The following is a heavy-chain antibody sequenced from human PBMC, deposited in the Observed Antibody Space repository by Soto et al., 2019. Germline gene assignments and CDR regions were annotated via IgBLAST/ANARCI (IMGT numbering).Heavy chain of an antibody. CDR2: ISAYNGNT. CDR3: ARDLYDSSGYYYRY. Sequence: GASVKVSCKASGYTYTIYGIIWVRQATGQGLEWMGWISAYNGNTNYAQKLQGRVTMTTDTSTSTAYMELRSLRSDDTAVYYCARDLYDSSGYYYRYWGQGTLVTVSS. D-gene: IGHD3-22*01. J-gene: IGHJ4*02. CDR1: GYTYTIYG. V-gene: IGHV1-18*01.